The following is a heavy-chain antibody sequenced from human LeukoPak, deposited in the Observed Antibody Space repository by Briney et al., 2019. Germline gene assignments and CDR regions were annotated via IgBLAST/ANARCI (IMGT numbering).Heavy chain of an antibody. D-gene: IGHD3-10*01. CDR2: ISSSSSYI. V-gene: IGHV3-21*01. CDR1: GFTFSSYS. CDR3: ARDLGGSGSVDWYFDL. J-gene: IGHJ2*01. Sequence: PGGSLRLSCAASGFTFSSYSMNWVRQAPGKGLEWVSSISSSSSYIYYADSVKGRFTISRDNAKNSLYLRMNSLRAEDTAVYYCARDLGGSGSVDWYFDLWGRGTLVTVSS.